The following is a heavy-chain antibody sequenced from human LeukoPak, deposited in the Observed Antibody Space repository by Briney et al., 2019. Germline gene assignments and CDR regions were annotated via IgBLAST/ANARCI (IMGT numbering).Heavy chain of an antibody. V-gene: IGHV1-2*02. D-gene: IGHD3-9*01. Sequence: GASVKVSCKASGYTFTGYYMHWVRQAPGQGLDWMGWINPNSCGTNYAQKLQGRVTMTRDTSISTAYMELSRLRSDDTAVYYCARATYDILTGYYTEDIDYWGQGTLVTVSS. CDR2: INPNSCGT. J-gene: IGHJ4*02. CDR1: GYTFTGYY. CDR3: ARATYDILTGYYTEDIDY.